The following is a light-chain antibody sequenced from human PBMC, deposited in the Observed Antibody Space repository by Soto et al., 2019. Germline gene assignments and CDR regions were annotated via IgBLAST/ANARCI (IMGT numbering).Light chain of an antibody. CDR3: GSWDSSLSAYV. Sequence: QSVMTQPPSVSAAPGPKVTLSCSGSSSNIGGNSVSWYQQLPGTAPKLLIYDDNKRPSGIPDRFSGSKSGTSATLGITGFQTGDEADYYCGSWDSSLSAYVFGTGTKLTVL. V-gene: IGLV1-51*01. CDR2: DDN. CDR1: SSNIGGNS. J-gene: IGLJ1*01.